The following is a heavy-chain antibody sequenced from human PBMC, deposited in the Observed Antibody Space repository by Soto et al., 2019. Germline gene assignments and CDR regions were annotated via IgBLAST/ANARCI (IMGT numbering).Heavy chain of an antibody. CDR2: IDPKNGGT. CDR3: GRDDYGIFPY. V-gene: IGHV1-2*02. D-gene: IGHD3-10*01. CDR1: RYSISAYY. Sequence: QVQLVQSGTEVKKPGASVKVSCQASRYSISAYYIHWVRQAPGQGLEWMGWIDPKNGGTVSAQKFQGRLTMTRDTSISTVYMDLSGLTSDDTALYYCGRDDYGIFPYWGQGSLVTVSS. J-gene: IGHJ4*02.